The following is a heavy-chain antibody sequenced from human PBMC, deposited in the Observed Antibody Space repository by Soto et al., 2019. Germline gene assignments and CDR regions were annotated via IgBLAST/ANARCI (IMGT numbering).Heavy chain of an antibody. V-gene: IGHV4-39*01. J-gene: IGHJ6*02. CDR1: GDFVSSSRYY. Sequence: NPSETLSLTCTVSGDFVSSSRYYWGWIRQPPGKGLEWIGSIYYTGDTFFNPSLKSRVTFSVDPSKNQFSLKLTSLTAADTAVYFCARHKEFLLASLSYGLDLWGQGTTVTVSS. CDR2: IYYTGDT. CDR3: ARHKEFLLASLSYGLDL. D-gene: IGHD2-21*01.